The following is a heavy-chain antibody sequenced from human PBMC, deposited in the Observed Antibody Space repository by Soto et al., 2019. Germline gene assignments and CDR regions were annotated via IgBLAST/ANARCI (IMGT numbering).Heavy chain of an antibody. Sequence: SETLSLTCAVSGCSISSGFYSWSWIRQPPGQGLEWIGYINHSGGSNQNPSLKSRVTISVDTSKNQFSLKLKSVTAADTAVYYCARGIATIPAVQGDAPDNCYFDSWGLGTRVTVSS. CDR2: INHSGGS. CDR3: ARGIATIPAVQGDAPDNCYFDS. D-gene: IGHD6-25*01. V-gene: IGHV4-30-2*01. J-gene: IGHJ4*02. CDR1: GCSISSGFYS.